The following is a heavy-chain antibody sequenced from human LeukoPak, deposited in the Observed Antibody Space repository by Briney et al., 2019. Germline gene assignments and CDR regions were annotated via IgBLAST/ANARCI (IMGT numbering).Heavy chain of an antibody. CDR3: AGYCSGGSCPGYYYYMDV. D-gene: IGHD2-15*01. Sequence: GGSLRLSCAASGFTFSSYSMNWVRQAPGKGLEWVSSISSSSSYIYYADSVKGRFTTSRDNAKNSLYLQMNSLRAEDTAVYYCAGYCSGGSCPGYYYYMDVWGKGTTVTVSS. J-gene: IGHJ6*03. V-gene: IGHV3-21*01. CDR2: ISSSSSYI. CDR1: GFTFSSYS.